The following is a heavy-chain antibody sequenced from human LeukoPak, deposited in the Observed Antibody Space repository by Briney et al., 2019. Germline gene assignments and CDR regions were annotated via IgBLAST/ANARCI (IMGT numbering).Heavy chain of an antibody. CDR1: GGSISSGSYY. Sequence: SETLSLTCTVSGGSISSGSYYWSWLRQPAGKGLGWIGRIYTSGSTNYNPSLKSRVTISVDTSKNQFSLKLSSVTAADTAVYYCARQDSFFDYWGQGTLVTVSS. CDR2: IYTSGST. D-gene: IGHD5-18*01. V-gene: IGHV4-61*02. CDR3: ARQDSFFDY. J-gene: IGHJ4*02.